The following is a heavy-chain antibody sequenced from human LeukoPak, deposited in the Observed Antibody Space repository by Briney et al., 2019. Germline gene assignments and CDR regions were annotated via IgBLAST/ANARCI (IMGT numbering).Heavy chain of an antibody. CDR1: GGSISSYY. J-gene: IGHJ2*01. CDR2: IYYGGST. V-gene: IGHV4-59*01. D-gene: IGHD1-26*01. CDR3: ARDREFDL. Sequence: PSETLSLTCTVSGGSISSYYWSWIRQPPGKGLEWIGYIYYGGSTNYNPSLKSRVTISVDTSKNQFSLKLSSVTAADTAVYYCARDREFDLWGRGTLVTVSS.